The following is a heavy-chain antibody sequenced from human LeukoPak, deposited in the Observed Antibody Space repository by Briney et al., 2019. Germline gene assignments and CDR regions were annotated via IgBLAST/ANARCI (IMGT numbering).Heavy chain of an antibody. CDR2: IYHSGST. CDR3: ARHTGYYYYYYMDV. Sequence: SETLSHTCAVSGGSISSGGYSWSWIRQPPGKGLEWIGYIYHSGSTYYNPSLKSRVTISVDRSKNQFSLKLSSVTAADTAVYYCARHTGYYYYYYMDVWGKGTTVTVSS. D-gene: IGHD5-18*01. V-gene: IGHV4-30-2*01. CDR1: GGSISSGGYS. J-gene: IGHJ6*03.